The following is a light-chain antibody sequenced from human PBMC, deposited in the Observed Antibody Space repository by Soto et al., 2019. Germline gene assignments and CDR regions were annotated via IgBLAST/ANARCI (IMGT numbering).Light chain of an antibody. CDR2: EGN. CDR3: CSYTRSVTWV. V-gene: IGLV2-23*01. Sequence: QSALTQPASVSGSPGQSITIRCTGTSNDVGSYDLVSWYRHYPGKVPTLIIYEGNKRPSGVSNRFSASKSGNTASLTISGLQAEDEADYFCCSYTRSVTWVFGGGTKLTVL. J-gene: IGLJ3*02. CDR1: SNDVGSYDL.